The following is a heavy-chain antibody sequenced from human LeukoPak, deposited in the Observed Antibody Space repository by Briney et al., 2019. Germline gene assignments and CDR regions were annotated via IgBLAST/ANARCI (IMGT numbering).Heavy chain of an antibody. CDR1: GGSISSGRYY. CDR3: ARGFLGDYYGSGSYYVFDY. CDR2: IYTSGST. D-gene: IGHD3-10*01. V-gene: IGHV4-61*02. J-gene: IGHJ4*02. Sequence: SQTLSLTCTVSGGSISSGRYYWTWIRQPAGKGLEWIGRIYTSGSTKYNSSLKSRVTMSVDTSKNQFSLRLSSVTAADTAVYYCARGFLGDYYGSGSYYVFDYWGQGTLVTVSS.